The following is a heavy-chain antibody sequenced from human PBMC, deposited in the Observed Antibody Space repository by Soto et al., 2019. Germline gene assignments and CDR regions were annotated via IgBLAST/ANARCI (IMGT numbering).Heavy chain of an antibody. CDR2: VLSKTDGGAT. CDR1: GFTFSNAW. J-gene: IGHJ4*02. Sequence: EVQLVESGGGLVKPGGSLRLSCTASGFTFSNAWMSWVRQTPGKGLEWVGRVLSKTDGGATDYAAPVKGRFTISREDSKNTLYLQMNSLKTDDAVVYSCATVTARTDFDYWGQGTLVTVSS. CDR3: ATVTARTDFDY. D-gene: IGHD2-21*02. V-gene: IGHV3-15*01.